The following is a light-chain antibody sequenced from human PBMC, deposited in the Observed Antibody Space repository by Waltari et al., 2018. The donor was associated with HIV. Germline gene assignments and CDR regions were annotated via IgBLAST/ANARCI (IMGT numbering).Light chain of an antibody. CDR3: QQSYSTPIT. Sequence: DIQMTQSPSSLSASVGDRVTITCRANQSISSYLNWYQQKPGKAPKLLIYAASSLQSGVPSRFRGSGSGTDFTLTISSLQPEDFATYYCQQSYSTPITFGQGTRLEIK. CDR2: AAS. J-gene: IGKJ5*01. V-gene: IGKV1-39*01. CDR1: QSISSY.